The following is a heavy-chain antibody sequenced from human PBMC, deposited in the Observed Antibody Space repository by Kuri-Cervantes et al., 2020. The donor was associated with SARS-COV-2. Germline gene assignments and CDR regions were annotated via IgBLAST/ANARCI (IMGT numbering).Heavy chain of an antibody. J-gene: IGHJ4*02. Sequence: GGSLRLSCTASGFTFGDYAMSWVRQAPGKGLEWVGFIRSKAYGGTTEYAASVKGRFTISRDDSKNTLYLQMNSLRAEDTAVYYCAKDKSGSYLTYYDYWGQGTLVTVSS. CDR3: AKDKSGSYLTYYDY. CDR2: IRSKAYGGTT. CDR1: GFTFGDYA. D-gene: IGHD1-26*01. V-gene: IGHV3-49*04.